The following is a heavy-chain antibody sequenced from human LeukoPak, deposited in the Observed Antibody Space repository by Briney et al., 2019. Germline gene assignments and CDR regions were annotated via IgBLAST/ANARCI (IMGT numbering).Heavy chain of an antibody. V-gene: IGHV3-30*02. Sequence: GGSLRLSCTASGFTFSSYGMHWVRQAPGKGLEWVAFIRYDGSNKYYADSVKGRFTISRDNSKNTLYLQMNSLRAEDTAVYYCAKTRPTTVTPQNYYYYYMDVWGKGTTVTVSS. D-gene: IGHD4-11*01. CDR2: IRYDGSNK. CDR1: GFTFSSYG. J-gene: IGHJ6*03. CDR3: AKTRPTTVTPQNYYYYYMDV.